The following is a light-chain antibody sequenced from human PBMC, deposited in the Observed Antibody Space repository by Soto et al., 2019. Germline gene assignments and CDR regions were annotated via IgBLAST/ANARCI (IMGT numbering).Light chain of an antibody. J-gene: IGLJ1*01. Sequence: QSVLTQPASVSGSPGQSITISCTGTRSYIGRYNLVSWYQDLPDKAPKIMIYEGNARPSGGAKRFSGSKSDNTASLTISGLQPEDEAVYFCSSYAGTSTYVFGSGTKVTVL. CDR1: RSYIGRYNL. CDR3: SSYAGTSTYV. V-gene: IGLV2-23*01. CDR2: EGN.